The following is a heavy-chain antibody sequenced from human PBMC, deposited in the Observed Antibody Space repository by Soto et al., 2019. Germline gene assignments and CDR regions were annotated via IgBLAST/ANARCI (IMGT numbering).Heavy chain of an antibody. D-gene: IGHD6-13*01. J-gene: IGHJ4*02. CDR3: ARDLHLYSSSWYFDY. CDR1: GGSISSYY. CDR2: IYYSGST. Sequence: SETLSLTCTVSGGSISSYYWSWIRQPPGKGLEWIGYIYYSGSTNYNPSLKSRVTISVDTSKNQFSLKLSSVTAADTAVYYCARDLHLYSSSWYFDYWGQGTLVTVSS. V-gene: IGHV4-59*01.